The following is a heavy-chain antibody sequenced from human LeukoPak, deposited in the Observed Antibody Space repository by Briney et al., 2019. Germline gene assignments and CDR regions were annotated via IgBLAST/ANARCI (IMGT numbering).Heavy chain of an antibody. J-gene: IGHJ5*02. D-gene: IGHD2-8*01. CDR1: GGSISSGSYY. Sequence: SETLSLTCTVSGGSISSGSYYWGWIRQPAGKGLEWIVRIYTSGSTNYNPSLKSRFTISVDTSKNQFSLKLTSVTAADTAVYYCARAQVKWGSNWFHPWGQATLVTVSS. CDR3: ARAQVKWGSNWFHP. CDR2: IYTSGST. V-gene: IGHV4-61*02.